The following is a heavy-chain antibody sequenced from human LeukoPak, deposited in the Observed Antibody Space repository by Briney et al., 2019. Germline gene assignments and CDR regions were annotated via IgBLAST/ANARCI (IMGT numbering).Heavy chain of an antibody. Sequence: GASVKVSCKASGYTFTSYYMHWVRQAPGQGLQWMGIINPSDGSTSYTPRFQGRVTVTRDTSTSTVYMELSSLRSEDTAVYYCARVYSGYDCGYWGQGTLVTVSS. CDR1: GYTFTSYY. J-gene: IGHJ4*02. V-gene: IGHV1-46*01. CDR3: ARVYSGYDCGY. D-gene: IGHD5-12*01. CDR2: INPSDGST.